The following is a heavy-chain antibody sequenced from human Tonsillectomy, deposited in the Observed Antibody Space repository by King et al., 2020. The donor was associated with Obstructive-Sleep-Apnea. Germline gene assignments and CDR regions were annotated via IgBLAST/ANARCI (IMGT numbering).Heavy chain of an antibody. CDR3: ARDAGFDY. CDR1: GFSFTGYY. V-gene: IGHV1-2*02. Sequence: VQLVESGAEVEKPGGSVKVSCTASGFSFTGYYIHWVRQTPGQGLEWMGWISPNGGGTDYAQKFQGRVTMTSDTSISTAYMELSSLTSDDTAVYYCARDAGFDYWGQGTLVTVSS. J-gene: IGHJ4*02. CDR2: ISPNGGGT.